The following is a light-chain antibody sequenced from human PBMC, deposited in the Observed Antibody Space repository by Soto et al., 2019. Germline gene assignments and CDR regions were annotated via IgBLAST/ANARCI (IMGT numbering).Light chain of an antibody. J-gene: IGLJ2*01. CDR2: NIN. CDR1: SSNIGSNT. V-gene: IGLV1-44*01. CDR3: AAWDDSLDVLI. Sequence: QSALTQPPSASGTPGQRVTVSCSGSSSNIGSNTVNWYQHLPGTAPKLLIYNINQRPSGVPDRFSGSKSGTSASLAISGLQSEDEADYFCAAWDDSLDVLIFGGGTKVTV.